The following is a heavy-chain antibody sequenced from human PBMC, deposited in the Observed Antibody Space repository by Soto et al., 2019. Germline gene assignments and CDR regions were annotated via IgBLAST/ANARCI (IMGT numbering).Heavy chain of an antibody. V-gene: IGHV5-51*01. CDR2: IYPGDSDT. Sequence: GESLKLSCKGSGYSFTSYWIGWVRQMPGKGLEWMGIIYPGDSDTRYSPSFQGQVTISADKSISTAYLQWSSLKASDTAMYYCARRGTYYYDSSGHGLDYWGQGTLVTVS. J-gene: IGHJ4*02. D-gene: IGHD3-22*01. CDR3: ARRGTYYYDSSGHGLDY. CDR1: GYSFTSYW.